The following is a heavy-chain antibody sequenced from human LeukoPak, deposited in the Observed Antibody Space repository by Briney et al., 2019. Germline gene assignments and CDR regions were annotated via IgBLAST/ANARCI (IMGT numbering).Heavy chain of an antibody. CDR3: ARDGYCIGGSCYGY. J-gene: IGHJ4*02. D-gene: IGHD2-15*01. Sequence: GGSLRLSCAASGFTFSSYSMNGVRQAPGQGLEWVSSISSSSSYIYYADSVKGRFTTSRDNAKNSLYLQMNSLRAEDTAVYYCARDGYCIGGSCYGYWGQGTLVTVSS. CDR2: ISSSSSYI. CDR1: GFTFSSYS. V-gene: IGHV3-21*01.